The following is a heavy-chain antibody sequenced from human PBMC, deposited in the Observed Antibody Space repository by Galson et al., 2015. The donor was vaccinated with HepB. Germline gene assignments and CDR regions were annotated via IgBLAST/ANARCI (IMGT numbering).Heavy chain of an antibody. CDR3: ARDSNGYYGSGSYYLEGNWFDP. CDR2: IIPIFGTA. J-gene: IGHJ5*02. Sequence: SVKVSCKASGGTFSSYAISWVRQAPGQGLEWMGGIIPIFGTANYAQKFQGRVTITADESTSTAYMELSSLRSEDTAVYYCARDSNGYYGSGSYYLEGNWFDPWGQGTLVTVSS. V-gene: IGHV1-69*13. D-gene: IGHD3-10*01. CDR1: GGTFSSYA.